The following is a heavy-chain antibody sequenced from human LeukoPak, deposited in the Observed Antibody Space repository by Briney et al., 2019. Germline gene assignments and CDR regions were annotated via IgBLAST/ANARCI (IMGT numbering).Heavy chain of an antibody. CDR1: GGSFSGYY. CDR3: ARDYSAGGSLDY. Sequence: SETLSLTCAVYGGSFSGYYWSWIRQHPGKGLEWIGYIYYSGSTYYNPSLKSRVTISVDTSKNQLSLKLSSVTAADTAVYYCARDYSAGGSLDYWGQGTLVTVSS. CDR2: IYYSGST. V-gene: IGHV4-31*11. J-gene: IGHJ4*02. D-gene: IGHD2-21*01.